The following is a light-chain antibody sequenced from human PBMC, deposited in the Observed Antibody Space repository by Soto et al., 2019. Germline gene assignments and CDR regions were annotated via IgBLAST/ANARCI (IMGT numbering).Light chain of an antibody. CDR3: QQYYASLS. Sequence: VLTQSPDTLSLSPGERTTLSCRASLPLVTNYLAWYQQKPGQPPRLLISAVSSRATGVPDRFSGSGSGTDFTLTISRLEPEDFAIYYCQQYYASLSFGPGTKVEVK. CDR2: AVS. J-gene: IGKJ3*01. V-gene: IGKV3-20*01. CDR1: LPLVTNY.